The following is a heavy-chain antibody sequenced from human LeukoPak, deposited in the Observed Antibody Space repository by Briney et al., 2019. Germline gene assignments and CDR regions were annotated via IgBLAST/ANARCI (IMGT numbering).Heavy chain of an antibody. D-gene: IGHD3-22*01. CDR3: ARGYYDSSGYYLPYYFDY. V-gene: IGHV3-30-3*01. Sequence: GRSLRLSCAASGFTFSSYAMHWVRQAPGKGLEWVAVISYDGSNKYYADSVKGRFTISRDNSKNTLYLQMNSLRAEDTAVYYCARGYYDSSGYYLPYYFDYWGQGTLVTVSS. CDR1: GFTFSSYA. J-gene: IGHJ4*02. CDR2: ISYDGSNK.